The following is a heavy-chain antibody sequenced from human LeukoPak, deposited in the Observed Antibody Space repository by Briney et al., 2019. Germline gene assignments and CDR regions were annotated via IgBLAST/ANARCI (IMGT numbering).Heavy chain of an antibody. Sequence: GGSLRLSCAASGFIFTNYFMSWARQAPGKGLEWVASIKHDGSEKYYVDSVRGRFTISRDNTMNSLYLQMSSLRAEDTAVYYCATDRGWRTSGYYLYYFEYWGQGTLVIYSS. CDR2: IKHDGSEK. CDR3: ATDRGWRTSGYYLYYFEY. CDR1: GFIFTNYF. D-gene: IGHD3-3*01. J-gene: IGHJ4*02. V-gene: IGHV3-7*01.